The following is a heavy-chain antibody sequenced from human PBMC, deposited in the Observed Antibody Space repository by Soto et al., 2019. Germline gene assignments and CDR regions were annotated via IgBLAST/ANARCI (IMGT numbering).Heavy chain of an antibody. Sequence: ASVKVSCKSSGYTFSMSGISWVRQAPGQGLEWMGWISGYNGNTNYEQKFQDRVTMTTDTTTNTAYMELRSLRSDDTAVYYCAREGPRPYYYYGMDVWGQGTTVTVS. CDR2: ISGYNGNT. CDR1: GYTFSMSG. CDR3: AREGPRPYYYYGMDV. J-gene: IGHJ6*02. V-gene: IGHV1-18*01.